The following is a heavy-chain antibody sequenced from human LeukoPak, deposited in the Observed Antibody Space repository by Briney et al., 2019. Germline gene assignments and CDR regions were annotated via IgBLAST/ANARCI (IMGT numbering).Heavy chain of an antibody. J-gene: IGHJ4*02. CDR1: GFTFSSYG. CDR3: ARVPIQLWLRYFDY. V-gene: IGHV3-74*01. CDR2: INSDGSST. D-gene: IGHD5-18*01. Sequence: PGGSLRLSCGASGFTFSSYGMHWVRHAPGKGLVWVSRINSDGSSTNYADSVKGRFTISRDNAKNTLYLQMNSLRAEDTAVYYCARVPIQLWLRYFDYWGQGTLVTVSA.